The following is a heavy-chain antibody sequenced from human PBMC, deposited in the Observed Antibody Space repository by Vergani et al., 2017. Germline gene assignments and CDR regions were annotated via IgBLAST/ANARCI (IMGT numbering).Heavy chain of an antibody. J-gene: IGHJ4*02. Sequence: QVQLVQSGAEVKKPGSSVKVSCKASGGTFSSYAISWVRQAPGQGLEWMGRIIPILGIANYAQKFQGRVTITADKSTSTAYMELSSLRSEDTAVYYCARDFEVAAAIDYWGQGTLVTVSS. V-gene: IGHV1-69*04. CDR2: IIPILGIA. CDR1: GGTFSSYA. CDR3: ARDFEVAAAIDY. D-gene: IGHD6-13*01.